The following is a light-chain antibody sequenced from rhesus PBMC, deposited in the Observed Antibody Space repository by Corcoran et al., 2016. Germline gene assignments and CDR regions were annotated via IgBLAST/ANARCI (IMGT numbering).Light chain of an antibody. CDR3: QQYNNSPFT. CDR1: QAINDH. CDR2: CAS. Sequence: DIQMTQSPSSLSASVGDRVTITCRASQAINDHLRWYQQKPGKAPKPLIYCASSLETGVPSRFSGSSSGTDYTLTISSLQPEDIATYYCQQYNNSPFTFGPGTKPDIK. V-gene: IGKV1-66*01. J-gene: IGKJ3*01.